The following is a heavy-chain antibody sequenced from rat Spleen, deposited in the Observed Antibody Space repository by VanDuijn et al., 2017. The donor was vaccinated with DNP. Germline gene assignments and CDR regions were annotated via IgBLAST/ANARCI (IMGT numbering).Heavy chain of an antibody. J-gene: IGHJ3*01. V-gene: IGHV2-16*01. CDR1: WFSLSSYG. CDR2: IWRGGST. D-gene: IGHD4-3*01. CDR3: ASGVGFAY. Sequence: QVQLKESGPGLVQPSRTLSLPCTVSWFSLSSYGLSWVRQPPGKGLEWIAAIWRGGSTDYNSAINPLLSISRDTSKSQVLLKMNSLQTEYTAMYFCASGVGFAYWGQGTLVTVSS.